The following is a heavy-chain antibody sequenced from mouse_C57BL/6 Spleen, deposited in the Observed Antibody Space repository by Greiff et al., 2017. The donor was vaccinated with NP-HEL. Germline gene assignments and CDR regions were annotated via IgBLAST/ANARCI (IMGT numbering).Heavy chain of an antibody. Sequence: QVQLQQPGAELVKPGASVKLSCKASGYTFTSYWMHWVKQRPGQGLEWIGMIHPNSGSTNYNEKFKSNATLTVDKSSSTAYLQLSSLTSEDSAVYYCAREINFDVWGTGTTVTVSS. V-gene: IGHV1-64*01. D-gene: IGHD2-4*01. CDR3: AREINFDV. CDR1: GYTFTSYW. CDR2: IHPNSGST. J-gene: IGHJ1*03.